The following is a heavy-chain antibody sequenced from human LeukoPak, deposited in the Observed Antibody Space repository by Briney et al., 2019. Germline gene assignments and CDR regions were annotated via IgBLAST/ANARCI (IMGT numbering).Heavy chain of an antibody. CDR2: INHSGGT. J-gene: IGHJ4*02. V-gene: IGHV4-34*01. Sequence: TSETLSLTCAVYGGSFSGYYWSWIRQPPGKGLEWIGEINHSGGTNYNPSLKSRVTISVDTSKNQFSLKLSSVTAADTAVYYCARGVYCSSTSCYYYGSGSYGYFDYWGQGTLVTVSS. D-gene: IGHD2-2*01. CDR1: GGSFSGYY. CDR3: ARGVYCSSTSCYYYGSGSYGYFDY.